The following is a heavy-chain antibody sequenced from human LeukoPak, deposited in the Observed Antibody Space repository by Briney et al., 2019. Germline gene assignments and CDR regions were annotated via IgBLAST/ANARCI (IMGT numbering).Heavy chain of an antibody. V-gene: IGHV1-69*01. CDR3: ARGLDDSSGFRIDY. J-gene: IGHJ4*02. D-gene: IGHD3-22*01. CDR1: GGTFSSYA. CDR2: IIPIFGTA. Sequence: SVKVSCKASGGTFSSYAISWARQAPGQGLEWMGGIIPIFGTANYAQKFQGRVTITADESTSTAYMELSSLRSEDTAVYYCARGLDDSSGFRIDYWGQGTLVTVSS.